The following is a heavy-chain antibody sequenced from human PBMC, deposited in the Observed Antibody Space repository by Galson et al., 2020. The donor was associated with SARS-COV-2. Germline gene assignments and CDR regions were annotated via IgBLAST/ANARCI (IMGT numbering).Heavy chain of an antibody. CDR1: GFTFSSYS. J-gene: IGHJ4*02. D-gene: IGHD3-16*01. V-gene: IGHV3-21*01. Sequence: GESLKISCAASGFTFSSYSMNWVRQAPGKGLELVSSISSSSSYIYYADSVKGRFTISRDNAKNSLYLQMNSLRADDTAVYYCARHMGEFDYWGQGTLVTVSS. CDR2: ISSSSSYI. CDR3: ARHMGEFDY.